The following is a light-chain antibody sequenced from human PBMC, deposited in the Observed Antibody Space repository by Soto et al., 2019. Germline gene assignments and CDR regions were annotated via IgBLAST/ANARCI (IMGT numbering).Light chain of an antibody. CDR1: QTVSSN. J-gene: IGKJ2*01. CDR2: GAF. CDR3: QQHNNWPYT. Sequence: EVVMTHSPATLSVSPGESATLSCRASQTVSSNVAWYQQRPGQAPRLLIDGAFTRATGVTARFSGSRSGTEFTLTISSQQSEDFAIYYCQQHNNWPYTFGQGTKLEIK. V-gene: IGKV3-15*01.